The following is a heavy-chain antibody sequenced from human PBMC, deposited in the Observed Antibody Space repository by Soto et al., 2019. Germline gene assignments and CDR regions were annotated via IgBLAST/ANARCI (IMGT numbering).Heavy chain of an antibody. CDR3: ARASGYDRYYYYYYGMDV. D-gene: IGHD5-12*01. CDR2: IYHSGST. CDR1: GGSISSSNW. J-gene: IGHJ6*02. Sequence: TLSLTCAVSGGSISSSNWWSWVRQPPGKGLEWIGEIYHSGSTNYNPSLKSRVTISVDKSKNQFSLKLSSVTAADTAVFYCARASGYDRYYYYYYGMDVWGQGTTVTVSS. V-gene: IGHV4-4*02.